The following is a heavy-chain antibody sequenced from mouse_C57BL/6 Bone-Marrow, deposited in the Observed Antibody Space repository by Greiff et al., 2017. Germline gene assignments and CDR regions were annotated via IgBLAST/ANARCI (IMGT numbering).Heavy chain of an antibody. V-gene: IGHV1-82*01. D-gene: IGHD1-1*02. Sequence: QVQLQQPGPELVKPGASVKISCKASGYAFSSSWMNWVKQRPGKGLEWIGRIYPGDGDTNYNGKFKGKATLTADKSSSTAYMQLSSLTSEDSAVYFCARLVLDYWGQGTTLTVSS. CDR1: GYAFSSSW. J-gene: IGHJ2*01. CDR2: IYPGDGDT. CDR3: ARLVLDY.